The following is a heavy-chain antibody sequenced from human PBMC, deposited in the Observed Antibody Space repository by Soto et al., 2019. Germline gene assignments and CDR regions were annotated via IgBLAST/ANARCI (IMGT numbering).Heavy chain of an antibody. V-gene: IGHV4-39*02. CDR1: GGSISSSSYY. CDR2: IYYSGST. D-gene: IGHD2-15*01. Sequence: SETLSLTCTVSGGSISSSSYYWGWIRQPPGKGLEWIGSIYYSGSTYYNPSLKSRVTISVDTSKNQFSLKLSSVTAADTAVYYCAREGLYCSGGSCYLNYYYYYMDVWGKGTKVTVSS. CDR3: AREGLYCSGGSCYLNYYYYYMDV. J-gene: IGHJ6*03.